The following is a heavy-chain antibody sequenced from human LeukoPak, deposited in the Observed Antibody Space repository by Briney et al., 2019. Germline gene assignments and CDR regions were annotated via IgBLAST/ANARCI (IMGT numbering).Heavy chain of an antibody. Sequence: GGSLRLSCTASGFAFSSYATSRVRQAPGVGLEWVSAIDGGGGRTWHADSVRGRFTISRDNSKNTLFMQMNSLRAEDTAVYYCAKDFYDSSGSRYDYWGQGTLVTVSS. D-gene: IGHD3-22*01. V-gene: IGHV3-23*01. J-gene: IGHJ4*02. CDR3: AKDFYDSSGSRYDY. CDR1: GFAFSSYA. CDR2: IDGGGGRT.